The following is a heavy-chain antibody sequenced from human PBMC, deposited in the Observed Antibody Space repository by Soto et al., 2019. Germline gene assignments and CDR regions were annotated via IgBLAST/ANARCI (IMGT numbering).Heavy chain of an antibody. J-gene: IGHJ4*02. Sequence: PSETLSLTCTVSGGSIGSYYWSWIRQPPGKTLEWIGYIYYSGTTNYNPSLKSRVTISIDTSKSQFSLELSSVTAADTAVYFCARVPSVTRPYYFDYWGQGTLVTVSS. D-gene: IGHD2-21*02. CDR3: ARVPSVTRPYYFDY. CDR2: IYYSGTT. CDR1: GGSIGSYY. V-gene: IGHV4-59*01.